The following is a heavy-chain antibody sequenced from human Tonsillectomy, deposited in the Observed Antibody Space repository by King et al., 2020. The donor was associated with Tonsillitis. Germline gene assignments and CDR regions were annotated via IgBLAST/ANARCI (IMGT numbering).Heavy chain of an antibody. CDR1: GFTFSSYG. J-gene: IGHJ4*02. D-gene: IGHD2-21*01. CDR3: ARHGSAYSVDY. V-gene: IGHV3-23*03. CDR2: IHANTGIT. Sequence: EVQLVESGGGLVQPGGSLRLSCEASGFTFSSYGMSWVRQAPGKGLEWVSLIHANTGITSYADSVRGRFTISRANSKNTLDLQMNSLRADATAVYYCARHGSAYSVDYWGQGTLVTVSS.